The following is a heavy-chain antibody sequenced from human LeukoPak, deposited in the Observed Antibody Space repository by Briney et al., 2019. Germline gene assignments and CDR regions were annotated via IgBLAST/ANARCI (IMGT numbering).Heavy chain of an antibody. CDR1: GYTFTGYY. CDR3: ARRVVPTAFSWFDP. V-gene: IGHV1-2*02. D-gene: IGHD2-2*01. J-gene: IGHJ5*02. CDR2: INPNSGGT. Sequence: ASMKVSCETSGYTFTGYYMYWVRQAPGQGLEWMGWINPNSGGTNYAQKFQGRVTMTRDTSISTVYMELSSLRSDDTAVYFCARRVVPTAFSWFDPWGQGTLVTVSS.